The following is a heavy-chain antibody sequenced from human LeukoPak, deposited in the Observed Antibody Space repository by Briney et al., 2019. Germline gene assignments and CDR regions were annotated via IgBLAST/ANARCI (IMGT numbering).Heavy chain of an antibody. V-gene: IGHV1-18*01. Sequence: GASVKVSCKASGYTFTSYGISWVRQAPGQGLEWMGWISAYNGNTNYAQKLQGGVTITTDTSTSTAYMELRSLRSDDTAVYYCASAVTEDGYSAFDIWGQGTMVTVSS. D-gene: IGHD5-24*01. CDR1: GYTFTSYG. CDR2: ISAYNGNT. CDR3: ASAVTEDGYSAFDI. J-gene: IGHJ3*02.